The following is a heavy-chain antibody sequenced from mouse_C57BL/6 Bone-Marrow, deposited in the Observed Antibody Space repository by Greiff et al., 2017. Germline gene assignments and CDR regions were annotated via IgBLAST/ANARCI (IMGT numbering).Heavy chain of an antibody. CDR1: GYTFTSYW. D-gene: IGHD1-1*01. J-gene: IGHJ4*01. V-gene: IGHV1-5*01. CDR2: IYPGNSDT. Sequence: EVQLQQSGTVLARPGASVKMSCKTSGYTFTSYWMHWVKQRPGQGLEWIGAIYPGNSDTSYTQKFKGKAKLTAVTSASTAYMELSSLTNEDSAVYYCTRWVYYYGSSLYAMDYWGQGTSVTVSS. CDR3: TRWVYYYGSSLYAMDY.